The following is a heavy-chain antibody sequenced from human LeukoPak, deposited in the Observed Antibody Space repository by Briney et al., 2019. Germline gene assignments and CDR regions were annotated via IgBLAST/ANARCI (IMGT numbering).Heavy chain of an antibody. Sequence: SGTLSLTCAVSGGSISSSNWWSWVRQPPGKGLEWIGESYHGGSTNYNPSLKSRVTISVDKSKNQFSLKLSSVTAADTAVYYCARAKKYCSSTSCYAGGRFDPWGQGTLVTVSS. CDR1: GGSISSSNW. CDR2: SYHGGST. V-gene: IGHV4-4*02. J-gene: IGHJ5*02. CDR3: ARAKKYCSSTSCYAGGRFDP. D-gene: IGHD2-2*01.